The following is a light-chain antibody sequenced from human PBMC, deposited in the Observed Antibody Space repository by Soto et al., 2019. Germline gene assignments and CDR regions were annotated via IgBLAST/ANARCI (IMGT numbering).Light chain of an antibody. CDR1: QSVSSSY. CDR3: QQYPGYR. CDR2: GAS. Sequence: EIVLTQSPGTLSLSPGERATLSCRASQSVSSSYLAWYQQKPGQAPRLLIYGASSRATGIPDRFSGGGSGTDFTITISRLEPEDFAVYYRQQYPGYRFGQGTKLEIK. V-gene: IGKV3-20*01. J-gene: IGKJ2*03.